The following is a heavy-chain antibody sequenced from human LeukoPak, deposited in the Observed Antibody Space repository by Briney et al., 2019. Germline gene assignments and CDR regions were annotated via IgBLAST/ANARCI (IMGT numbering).Heavy chain of an antibody. D-gene: IGHD2-21*02. CDR3: AKLPQGGGDHYYIEV. CDR1: RFTFSTYG. V-gene: IGHV3-23*01. Sequence: PGGSLRLSCAASRFTFSTYGMSWVRQAPGKGLEWVSAISGNGYYTYYADSVKGRFTISRDNSKNTLFLQMNSLRAEDTAVYFCAKLPQGGGDHYYIEVWGKGTTVTVSS. CDR2: ISGNGYYT. J-gene: IGHJ6*03.